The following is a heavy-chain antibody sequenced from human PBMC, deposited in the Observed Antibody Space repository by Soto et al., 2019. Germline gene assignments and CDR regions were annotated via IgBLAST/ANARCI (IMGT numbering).Heavy chain of an antibody. D-gene: IGHD3-10*01. J-gene: IGHJ1*01. Sequence: ASGPTVNPTQTLTLTCTFSGFSLSTSGVGVGWIRQPPGKALEWLALIYWDDDKRYSPSLKSRLTITKDTSKNQVVLTMTNMDPVDTATYYCAHSPLLWFGNFEYFQHWGQGTLVTVSS. CDR3: AHSPLLWFGNFEYFQH. CDR1: GFSLSTSGVG. V-gene: IGHV2-5*02. CDR2: IYWDDDK.